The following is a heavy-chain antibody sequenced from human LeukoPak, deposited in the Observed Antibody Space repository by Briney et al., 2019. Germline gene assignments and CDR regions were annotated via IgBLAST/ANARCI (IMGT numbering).Heavy chain of an antibody. D-gene: IGHD7-27*01. J-gene: IGHJ6*03. Sequence: ASVKVSCKASGYTFTGYYMHWVRQAPGQGLEWMGWINPNSGGTNYAQKFQGRVTMTRDTSISTAYMELRSLRSDDTAVYYCARVIGRTDSGAYYMDVWGKGTTVTISS. CDR2: INPNSGGT. CDR1: GYTFTGYY. CDR3: ARVIGRTDSGAYYMDV. V-gene: IGHV1-2*02.